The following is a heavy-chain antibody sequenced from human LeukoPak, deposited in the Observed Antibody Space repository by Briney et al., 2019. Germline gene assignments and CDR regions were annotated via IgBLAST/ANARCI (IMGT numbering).Heavy chain of an antibody. V-gene: IGHV3-23*01. CDR3: VSFYETY. J-gene: IGHJ4*02. CDR2: ISGTGGTI. Sequence: PGGSLRLSWAASGFIFSSYAMSWVRQAPGKGLEWVSGISGTGGTIYYADSVKGRFTISKDNAKNTVYLQMNNLRAEDTAVYYCVSFYETYWGRGTLVTVSS. D-gene: IGHD2/OR15-2a*01. CDR1: GFIFSSYA.